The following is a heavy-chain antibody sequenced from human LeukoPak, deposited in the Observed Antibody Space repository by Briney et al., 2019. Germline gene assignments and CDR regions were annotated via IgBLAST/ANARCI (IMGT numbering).Heavy chain of an antibody. CDR1: GYTFTGYY. D-gene: IGHD3-22*01. J-gene: IGHJ4*02. Sequence: ASVKVSCKASGYTFTGYYMHWVRQAPGQGLEWMGWINPNSGGTNYAQKFQGRVTITRDTSASTAYMELSSLRSEDTAVYYCARDWGLSGYPFDYWGQGTLVTVSS. CDR3: ARDWGLSGYPFDY. CDR2: INPNSGGT. V-gene: IGHV1-2*02.